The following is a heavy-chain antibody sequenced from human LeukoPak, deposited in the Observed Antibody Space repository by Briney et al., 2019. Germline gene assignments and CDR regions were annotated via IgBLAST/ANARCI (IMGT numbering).Heavy chain of an antibody. CDR1: GRSFSSGSYY. D-gene: IGHD6-19*01. J-gene: IGHJ4*02. V-gene: IGHV4-61*01. CDR3: ARAVAGDY. CDR2: IYYSGST. Sequence: TSETLSLTCTVSGRSFSSGSYYWSWIRQPPGKGLEWIGYIYYSGSTNYNPSLKSRVTISVDTSKNQFSLKLSSVTAADTAVYYCARAVAGDYWGPGTLVTVSS.